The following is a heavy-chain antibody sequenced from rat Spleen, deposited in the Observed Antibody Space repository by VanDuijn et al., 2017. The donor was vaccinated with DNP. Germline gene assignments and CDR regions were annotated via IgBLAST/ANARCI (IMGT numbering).Heavy chain of an antibody. D-gene: IGHD1-11*01. Sequence: EVKLVESGGGLVQPGKSLKLSCAASGFNFNDNWMGWVRQAPGKGLEWIGEINKESSTLNYSPSLKDKFTISRDNAQNTLYLQMNKLGSEDTAIYYCAKGPNFGGWSDFFDYWGQGVMVTVSS. CDR2: INKESSTL. J-gene: IGHJ2*01. CDR3: AKGPNFGGWSDFFDY. V-gene: IGHV4-2*01. CDR1: GFNFNDNW.